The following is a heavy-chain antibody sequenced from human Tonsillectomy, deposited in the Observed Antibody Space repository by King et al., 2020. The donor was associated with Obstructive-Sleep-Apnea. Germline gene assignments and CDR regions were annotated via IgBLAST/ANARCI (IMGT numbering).Heavy chain of an antibody. V-gene: IGHV3-30*04. CDR2: ISYDGSNK. J-gene: IGHJ4*02. CDR1: GFTFSSYA. D-gene: IGHD4-23*01. Sequence: VQLVESGGGVVQPGRSLRLSCAASGFTFSSYAMHWVRQAPGKGLEWVAVISYDGSNKYYADSVKGRFTISRDNSKNTLYLQMNSLRAEDTAVYYCARDWAGYGGKGYFDYWGQGTLVTVSS. CDR3: ARDWAGYGGKGYFDY.